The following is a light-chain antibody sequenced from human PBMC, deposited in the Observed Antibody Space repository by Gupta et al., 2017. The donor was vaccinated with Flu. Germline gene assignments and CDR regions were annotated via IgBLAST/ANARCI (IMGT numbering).Light chain of an antibody. J-gene: IGLJ1*01. CDR1: SSTVGHNT. CDR3: ASWDGILDDYV. CDR2: SGN. Sequence: SSSTVGHNTVNWYQQLPGTAPKLLIDSGNGRPSGVPERFSGSKSGTSASLAISELQSEDEGVYFCASWDGILDDYVFGTGTTVIVL. V-gene: IGLV1-44*01.